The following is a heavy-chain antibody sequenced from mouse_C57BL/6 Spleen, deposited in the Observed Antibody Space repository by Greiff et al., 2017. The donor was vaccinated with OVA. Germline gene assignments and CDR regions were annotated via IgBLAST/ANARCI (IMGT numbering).Heavy chain of an antibody. CDR3: TTYHYYGSSYGTYYFDY. CDR2: IDPEDGDT. V-gene: IGHV14-1*01. J-gene: IGHJ2*01. CDR1: GFNIKDYY. Sequence: EVQLQQSGAELVRPGASVKLSCTASGFNIKDYYMHWVKQRPEQGLEWIGRIDPEDGDTEYAPKFQGKATMTADTSSNTAYLQLSSLTSEDTAVYYCTTYHYYGSSYGTYYFDYWGQGTTLTVSS. D-gene: IGHD1-1*01.